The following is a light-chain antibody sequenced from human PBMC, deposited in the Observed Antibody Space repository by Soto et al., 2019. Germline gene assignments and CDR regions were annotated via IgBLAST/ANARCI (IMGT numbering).Light chain of an antibody. J-gene: IGLJ3*02. CDR2: KDS. V-gene: IGLV3-25*03. Sequence: SCELPQPHSMSVSPGQTARITCSGDALAKQYAYWYQQKPGQAPVLVIYKDSERPSGIPERFSGSSSETIVTLTISGVQAEDEADYYCQSADISGPWVFGGGTKLTVL. CDR1: ALAKQY. CDR3: QSADISGPWV.